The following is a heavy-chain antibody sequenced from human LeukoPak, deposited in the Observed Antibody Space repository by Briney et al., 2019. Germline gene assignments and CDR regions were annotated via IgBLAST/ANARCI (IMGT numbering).Heavy chain of an antibody. J-gene: IGHJ4*02. CDR3: AIDGEYCSGGTCCYFDY. D-gene: IGHD2-15*01. Sequence: ASVKVSCKASGYTFTSYYMHWVRQAPGQGLEWMGIINPGGGSTSYAQKFQGRVAMTRDMSTSTVYLELSGLRSEDTAVYYCAIDGEYCSGGTCCYFDYWGQGTLVTVSS. V-gene: IGHV1-46*01. CDR1: GYTFTSYY. CDR2: INPGGGST.